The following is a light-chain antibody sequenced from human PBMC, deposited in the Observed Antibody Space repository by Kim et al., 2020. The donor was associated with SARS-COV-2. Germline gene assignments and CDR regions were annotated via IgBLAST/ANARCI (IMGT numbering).Light chain of an antibody. Sequence: LSPGERATLSCRASQSVNSNLAWYHQKLGQAPRLLIYGASTRATGIPARFSGSGSGTEFTLTITSLQSEDFAVYYCQQYDKWPLTFGQGTKVDIK. V-gene: IGKV3-15*01. CDR2: GAS. J-gene: IGKJ1*01. CDR1: QSVNSN. CDR3: QQYDKWPLT.